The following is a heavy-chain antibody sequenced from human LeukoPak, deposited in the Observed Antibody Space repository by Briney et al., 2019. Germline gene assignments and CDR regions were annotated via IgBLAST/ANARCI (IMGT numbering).Heavy chain of an antibody. D-gene: IGHD3-22*01. CDR1: GFTFSSYA. V-gene: IGHV3-23*01. J-gene: IGHJ4*02. CDR2: ISGSGGST. Sequence: PGGSLRLSCAASGFTFSSYAMSWVRQAPGKGLEWVSAISGSGGSTYYADSVKGRFTISRDNSKNTLYLQMNSLRAADTAVYYCAKFADSSGYYYISYWGQGTLVTVSS. CDR3: AKFADSSGYYYISY.